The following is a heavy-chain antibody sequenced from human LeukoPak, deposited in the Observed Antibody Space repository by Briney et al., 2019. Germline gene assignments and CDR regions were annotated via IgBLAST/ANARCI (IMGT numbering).Heavy chain of an antibody. V-gene: IGHV3-21*01. Sequence: GGSLRLSCTASGFMFTWYTMTWVRQAPGRGLEWVSPIKWYPYLAHLLCGLSKGRFTISRDNAKNSLYLQMNSLRAEDTAVYYCARSSRYFWPRGAFDIWGQGTMVTVSS. D-gene: IGHD3-9*01. CDR2: IKWYPYLAH. CDR1: GFMFTWYT. J-gene: IGHJ3*02. CDR3: ARSSRYFWPRGAFDI.